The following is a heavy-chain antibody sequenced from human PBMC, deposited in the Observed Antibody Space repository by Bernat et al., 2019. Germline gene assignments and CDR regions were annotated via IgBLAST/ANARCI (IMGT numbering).Heavy chain of an antibody. D-gene: IGHD3-10*01. J-gene: IGHJ4*02. V-gene: IGHV1-18*01. CDR3: ARTRGYYGSGSQKDY. CDR1: GCTFTGYG. Sequence: GCTFTGYGSGGGRQAPGQGLEWMGWSSAYNGNTNYAQKLQGRVTMTTDTSTSTAYMELRSLRSDDTAVYYCARTRGYYGSGSQKDYWGQGTLVTVSS. CDR2: SSAYNGNT.